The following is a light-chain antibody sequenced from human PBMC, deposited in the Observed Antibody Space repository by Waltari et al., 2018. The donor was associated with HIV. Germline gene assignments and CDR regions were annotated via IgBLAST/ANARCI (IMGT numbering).Light chain of an antibody. J-gene: IGKJ1*01. CDR3: QQYYSTPWT. Sequence: DIVMTQSPDSLAVSLGERATINCKSSQSVLYSSNNKNYLAWYQQKPGQPPKLLIYLASTRESGFPDLFSGSGSGTDFTLTISSLQAEDVAVYYCQQYYSTPWTFGQGTKVEIK. CDR1: QSVLYSSNNKNY. CDR2: LAS. V-gene: IGKV4-1*01.